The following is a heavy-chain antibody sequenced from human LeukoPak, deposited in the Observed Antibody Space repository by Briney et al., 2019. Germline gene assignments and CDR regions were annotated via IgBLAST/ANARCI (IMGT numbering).Heavy chain of an antibody. CDR2: ISAYNGNT. J-gene: IGHJ6*02. D-gene: IGHD3-22*01. V-gene: IGHV1-18*01. Sequence: ASVKVSCKASGYTFTSYGISWVRQAPGQGLEWMGWISAYNGNTNYAQKLQGRVTMTTDTSTSTAYMELRSLRSDDTAVYYCASGPMIVVVIKSYYYGMDVWGQGTTVTVSS. CDR3: ASGPMIVVVIKSYYYGMDV. CDR1: GYTFTSYG.